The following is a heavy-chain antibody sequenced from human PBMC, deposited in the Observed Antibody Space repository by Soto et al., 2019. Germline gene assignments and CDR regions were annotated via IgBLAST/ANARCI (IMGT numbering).Heavy chain of an antibody. J-gene: IGHJ4*02. D-gene: IGHD6-19*01. CDR2: ISSHGRDI. CDR1: GFTFTSDS. CDR3: ARGAALAGKLDL. Sequence: EVQLVESGGGLVKPGGSVRLSCEASGFTFTSDSMTWVRQAPGKGLEWVSSISSHGRDIFYADSVKCRFTISRDNAKDPLHLQMNSLSGEDSAVYYCARGAALAGKLDLWGQGTLVTVSS. V-gene: IGHV3-21*06.